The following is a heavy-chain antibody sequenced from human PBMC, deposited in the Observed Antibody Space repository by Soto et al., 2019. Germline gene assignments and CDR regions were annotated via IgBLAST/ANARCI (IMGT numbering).Heavy chain of an antibody. CDR1: GFTCSSYA. J-gene: IGHJ4*02. Sequence: EVELVESGGGLVQPGGSLRLSCAASGFTCSSYAMHWVRQAPGKGLEYVSAISSNGGSTYNANSVKGRFTISRHNSKNTLYLQMGSLRAEDMVLYYCAREGYCSSTSCYSFDYWGQGTLVTVSS. V-gene: IGHV3-64*01. CDR3: AREGYCSSTSCYSFDY. CDR2: ISSNGGST. D-gene: IGHD2-2*01.